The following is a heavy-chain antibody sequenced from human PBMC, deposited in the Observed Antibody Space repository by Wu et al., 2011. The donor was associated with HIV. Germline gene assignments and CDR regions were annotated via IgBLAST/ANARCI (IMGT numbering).Heavy chain of an antibody. CDR2: IYTSGST. CDR3: ARGYSSGWGKKYYFDY. Sequence: QVQLQESGPGLVKSSETLSLTCTVSGGSISSYYWNWIRQPAGKGLEWIGRIYTSGSTNYNPSLKSRVTMSVDTSKNQFSLKLSSVTAADTAVYYCARGYSSGWGKKYYFDYWGQGTLVTVSS. CDR1: GGSISSYY. V-gene: IGHV4-4*07. J-gene: IGHJ4*02. D-gene: IGHD6-19*01.